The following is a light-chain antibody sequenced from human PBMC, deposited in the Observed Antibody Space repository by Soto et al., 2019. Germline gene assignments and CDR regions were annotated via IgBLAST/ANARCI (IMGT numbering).Light chain of an antibody. V-gene: IGLV1-40*01. J-gene: IGLJ2*01. Sequence: QLVLTQPTSVSGAPGQRVTISCTGSSSNIGAGYDVHWYQQLPGTAPKLLIYANNQRPSGVPDRFSGSKSGTSASLAISGLRSEDEGYYYCTAWDDNLSAVVFGGGTQLTVL. CDR1: SSNIGAGYD. CDR2: ANN. CDR3: TAWDDNLSAVV.